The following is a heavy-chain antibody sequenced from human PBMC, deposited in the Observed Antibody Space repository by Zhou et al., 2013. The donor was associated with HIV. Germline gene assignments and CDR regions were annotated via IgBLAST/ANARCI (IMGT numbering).Heavy chain of an antibody. D-gene: IGHD3-22*01. V-gene: IGHV1-18*01. J-gene: IGHJ4*02. CDR3: ARSSYYYDRSGLFDY. CDR2: ISSFNGNT. Sequence: QVQLVQSGPEVKRPGASVKVSCKTSGYPFTSSGINWVRQAPGQGLQWMGWISSFNGNTNYAQMLQGRVIMTTDTLTNTAYMEVRSLRSDDTAVYYCARSSYYYDRSGLFDYWGQGTLVTVSS. CDR1: GYPFTSSG.